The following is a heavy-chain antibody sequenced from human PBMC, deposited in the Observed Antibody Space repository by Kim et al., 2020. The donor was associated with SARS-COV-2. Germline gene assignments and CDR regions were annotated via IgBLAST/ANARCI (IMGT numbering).Heavy chain of an antibody. J-gene: IGHJ6*02. V-gene: IGHV3-30*04. D-gene: IGHD2-15*01. CDR2: ISYDGSNK. Sequence: GGSLRLSCAASGFTFSSYAMHWVRQAPGKGLEWVAVISYDGSNKYYAASVKGRFTISRDNSKNTLYLQMNSLRAEDTAVYYCARDRRGYCSGGSCPRKYYYYYYGMDVWGQGTTVTVSS. CDR1: GFTFSSYA. CDR3: ARDRRGYCSGGSCPRKYYYYYYGMDV.